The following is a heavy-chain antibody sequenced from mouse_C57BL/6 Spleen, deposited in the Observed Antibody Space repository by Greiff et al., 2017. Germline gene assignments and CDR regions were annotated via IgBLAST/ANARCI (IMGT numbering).Heavy chain of an antibody. CDR2: FHPNSGST. CDR1: GYTFTSYW. J-gene: IGHJ3*01. V-gene: IGHV1-64*01. D-gene: IGHD2-10*02. Sequence: VQLQQPGAELVKPGASVKLSCKASGYTFTSYWMHWVKQSPGQGLEWIGMFHPNSGSTNYNEKFKSKATLTVDKSSSTAYMQLSRLTSEDSAVFYWAGGHPSKPSFPYWGQSTLVPLS. CDR3: AGGHPSKPSFPY.